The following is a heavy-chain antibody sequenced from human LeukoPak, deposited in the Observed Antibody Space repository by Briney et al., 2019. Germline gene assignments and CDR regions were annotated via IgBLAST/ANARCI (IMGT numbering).Heavy chain of an antibody. J-gene: IGHJ4*02. D-gene: IGHD1-26*01. V-gene: IGHV4-34*01. CDR2: INHSGST. CDR3: AIESCGYSCSDY. Sequence: SETLFLICAVYGGSFRNYYWSWIRQPPGKWLEWIGQINHSGSTNYKPSLKSRVTISVDTSNNQFSLILSSVTAADTAVYYCAIESCGYSCSDYWGQGTLITVSS. CDR1: GGSFRNYY.